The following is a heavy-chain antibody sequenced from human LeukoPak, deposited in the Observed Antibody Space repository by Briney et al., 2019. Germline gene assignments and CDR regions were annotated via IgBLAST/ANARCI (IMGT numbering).Heavy chain of an antibody. CDR3: AKSRDCSSTSCSRDDAFDI. D-gene: IGHD2-2*01. V-gene: IGHV3-9*01. CDR2: ISWNSGNI. J-gene: IGHJ3*02. Sequence: GGSLRLSCAASGFTFNDHAMHWVRQAPGKGLEWVSGISWNSGNIGYADSVKGRFTISRDNAMNSLYLQMNSLRAEDTAVYYCAKSRDCSSTSCSRDDAFDIWGQGTMVTVSS. CDR1: GFTFNDHA.